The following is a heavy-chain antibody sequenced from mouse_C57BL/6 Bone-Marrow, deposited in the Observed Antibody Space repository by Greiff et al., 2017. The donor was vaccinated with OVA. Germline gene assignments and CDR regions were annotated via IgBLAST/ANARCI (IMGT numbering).Heavy chain of an antibody. Sequence: QVQLQQPGAELVKPGASVKLSCKTSGYTFTSYWMHWVKQRPGQGLEWIGMIHPNSGSTNYNEKFKSKATLTVDKSSSTAYMQLSSLTSEDSAVYYCASGGFCYSNYVGWYFDVWGTGTTVTVSS. CDR1: GYTFTSYW. V-gene: IGHV1-64*01. CDR3: ASGGFCYSNYVGWYFDV. D-gene: IGHD2-5*01. J-gene: IGHJ1*03. CDR2: IHPNSGST.